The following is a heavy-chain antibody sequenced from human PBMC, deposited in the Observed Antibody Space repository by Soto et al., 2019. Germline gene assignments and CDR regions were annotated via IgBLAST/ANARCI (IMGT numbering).Heavy chain of an antibody. CDR1: GGSISSSSYY. D-gene: IGHD1-26*01. CDR3: ARHRRETAAPGLFDY. J-gene: IGHJ4*02. Sequence: SETLSLTCTVSGGSISSSSYYWGWIRQPPGKGLEWIGSIYYSGSTYYNPSLKSRVTISVDTSKNQFSLKLSSVTAADTAVYYCARHRRETAAPGLFDYWGQGTLVTVSS. CDR2: IYYSGST. V-gene: IGHV4-39*01.